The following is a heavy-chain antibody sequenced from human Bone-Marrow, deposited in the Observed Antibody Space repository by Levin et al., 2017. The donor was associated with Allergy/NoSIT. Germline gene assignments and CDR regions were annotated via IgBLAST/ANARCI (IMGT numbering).Heavy chain of an antibody. CDR3: ARGLVGYSTSWFDY. V-gene: IGHV1-2*02. D-gene: IGHD6-13*01. Sequence: ASVKVSCKASGYTFTGYYMHWVRQAPGQGLEWMGWINPNSGGTNYAQKFQGRVTMTRDTSITTAYMELTRLTSADTAVYYCARGLVGYSTSWFDYWGQGTLVTVSS. CDR1: GYTFTGYY. CDR2: INPNSGGT. J-gene: IGHJ4*02.